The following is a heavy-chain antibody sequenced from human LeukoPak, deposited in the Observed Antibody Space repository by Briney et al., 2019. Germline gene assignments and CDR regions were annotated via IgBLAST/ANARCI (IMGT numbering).Heavy chain of an antibody. CDR1: GFTFSSYW. D-gene: IGHD5-18*01. J-gene: IGHJ3*02. Sequence: GGSLRLSCAASGFTFSSYWMHWVRQAPGKGLVWVSRINSDGSSTSYADSVKGRFTISRDNAKNSLYLQMNSLRAEDTAVYYCARERGYSSSAFEIWGQGTMVTVSS. CDR3: ARERGYSSSAFEI. CDR2: INSDGSST. V-gene: IGHV3-74*01.